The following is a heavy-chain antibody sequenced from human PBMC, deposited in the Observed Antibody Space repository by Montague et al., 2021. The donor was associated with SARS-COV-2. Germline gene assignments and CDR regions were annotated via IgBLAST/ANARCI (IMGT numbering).Heavy chain of an antibody. CDR2: DDYSGNT. D-gene: IGHD3-10*01. J-gene: IGHJ4*02. Sequence: SETLSLTCTVTGGPISGSSDYWGWIRQSPGKGLEWIASDDYSGNTYYTPSLKSRLTISVDTSKNQFSLKSNSVTAADAALYYWAGGEDSYGWGDWGQGTLVTVSS. CDR1: GGPISGSSDY. CDR3: AGGEDSYGWGD. V-gene: IGHV4-39*01.